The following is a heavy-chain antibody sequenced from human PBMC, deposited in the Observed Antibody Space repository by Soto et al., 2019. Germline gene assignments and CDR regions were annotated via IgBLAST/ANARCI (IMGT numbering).Heavy chain of an antibody. CDR2: FHYSGST. CDR3: ARGFGRSHFDY. D-gene: IGHD3-16*01. CDR1: GGSISSRDSY. V-gene: IGHV4-39*01. J-gene: IGHJ4*02. Sequence: SETLSLTCTVSGGSISSRDSYWGWIRQPPGKGLEWIGSFHYSGSTYYNPSLKSRVAISVDTSKNQLSLRVTSVTAADTAVYYCARGFGRSHFDYWGQGTLVTVSS.